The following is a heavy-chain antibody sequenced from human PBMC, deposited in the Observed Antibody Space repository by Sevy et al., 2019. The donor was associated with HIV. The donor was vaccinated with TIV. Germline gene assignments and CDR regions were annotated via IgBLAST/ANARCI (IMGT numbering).Heavy chain of an antibody. CDR3: ARDLEFYDYGDYGPAFMPDF. Sequence: GGSLRLSCAASGFTFSSFGMHWVRQAPGKGLEWLAVIWFDGSNTYYSDSVKGRFTISRDIAKNTLHLKMNSLRAEDTAVYYCARDLEFYDYGDYGPAFMPDFWGHGTLVTVSS. V-gene: IGHV3-33*01. CDR2: IWFDGSNT. CDR1: GFTFSSFG. D-gene: IGHD4-17*01. J-gene: IGHJ4*01.